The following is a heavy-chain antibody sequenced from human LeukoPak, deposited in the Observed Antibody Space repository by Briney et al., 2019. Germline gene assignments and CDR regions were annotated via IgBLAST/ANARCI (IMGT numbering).Heavy chain of an antibody. CDR1: GYTFTGYY. CDR3: ARERRSSGWYPADY. J-gene: IGHJ4*02. V-gene: IGHV1-2*02. CDR2: INPNSGGT. D-gene: IGHD6-19*01. Sequence: ASVKVSCKASGYTFTGYYMHWVRQAPGHGLEWMGWINPNSGGTNYAQKFQGRVTMTRDTSISTAYMELSRLRSDDTAVYYCARERRSSGWYPADYWGQGTLVTVSS.